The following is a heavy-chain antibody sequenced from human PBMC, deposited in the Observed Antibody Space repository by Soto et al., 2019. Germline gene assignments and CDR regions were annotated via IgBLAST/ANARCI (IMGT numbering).Heavy chain of an antibody. CDR2: IDPSDSQT. D-gene: IGHD3-9*01. J-gene: IGHJ4*02. Sequence: GESLKISCKGSGYSFAGYWITWVRQKPGKGLEWMGRIDPSDSQTYYSPSFRGHVTISATKSITTAFLQWSSLRASGTAMYYCARPIYDAETGPNCHHYCESCGQGTPVTASS. V-gene: IGHV5-10-1*01. CDR3: ARPIYDAETGPNCHHYCES. CDR1: GYSFAGYW.